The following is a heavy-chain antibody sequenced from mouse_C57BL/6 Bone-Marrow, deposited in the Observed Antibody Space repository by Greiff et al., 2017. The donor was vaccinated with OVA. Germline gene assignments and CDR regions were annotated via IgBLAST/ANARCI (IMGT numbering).Heavy chain of an antibody. D-gene: IGHD2-2*01. CDR2: ISNLAYSI. CDR1: GFTFSDYG. J-gene: IGHJ4*01. CDR3: ARHRMVTGAMDY. V-gene: IGHV5-15*01. Sequence: EVKLMESGGGLVQPGGSLKLSCAASGFTFSDYGMAWVRQAPRKGPEWVAFISNLAYSIYYADTVTGRFTISRENAKNTLYLEMSSLRSEDTAMYYCARHRMVTGAMDYWGQGTSVTVSS.